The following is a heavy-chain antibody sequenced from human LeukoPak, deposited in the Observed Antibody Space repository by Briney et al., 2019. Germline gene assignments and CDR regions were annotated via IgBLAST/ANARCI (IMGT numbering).Heavy chain of an antibody. CDR2: IIPIFGTA. Sequence: ASVKVPCKASGGTFSSYAISWVRQAPGQGLEWMGGIIPIFGTANYAQKFQGRVTITADESTSTAYMELSSLRSEDTAVYYCAREELRFLEWPLYYYMDVWGKGTTVTVSS. V-gene: IGHV1-69*13. CDR1: GGTFSSYA. CDR3: AREELRFLEWPLYYYMDV. J-gene: IGHJ6*03. D-gene: IGHD3-3*01.